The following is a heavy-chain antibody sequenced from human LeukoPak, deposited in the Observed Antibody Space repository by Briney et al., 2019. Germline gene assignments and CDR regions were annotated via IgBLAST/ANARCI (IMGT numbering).Heavy chain of an antibody. CDR3: AQMRYYDILTGYPGFDY. V-gene: IGHV3-23*01. CDR1: GFIFSNYA. D-gene: IGHD3-9*01. J-gene: IGHJ4*02. Sequence: GGSLRLSCAASGFIFSNYAMSWVRQTPGKGLEWVSAISGSGGRSYYADSVKGRFTISRDNSKNTLNLQMNSLRAEDTAVYYCAQMRYYDILTGYPGFDYWGQGTLVTVSS. CDR2: ISGSGGRS.